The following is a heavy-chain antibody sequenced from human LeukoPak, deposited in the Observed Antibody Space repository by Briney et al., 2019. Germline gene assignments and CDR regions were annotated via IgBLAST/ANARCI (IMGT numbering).Heavy chain of an antibody. J-gene: IGHJ4*02. Sequence: GGSLRLSCAASGFTFSTFAMHWVRQAPGKGLEWVAYIRSDGTTKYYADSVKGRFTVSRDNSKNTLYLQMNSLRPEDTAVFYCAKDRVGNDNADYWGQGTLVTVSS. CDR2: IRSDGTTK. V-gene: IGHV3-30*02. D-gene: IGHD1-1*01. CDR3: AKDRVGNDNADY. CDR1: GFTFSTFA.